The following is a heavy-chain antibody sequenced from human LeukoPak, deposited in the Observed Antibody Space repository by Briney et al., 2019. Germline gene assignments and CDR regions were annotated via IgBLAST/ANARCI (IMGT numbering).Heavy chain of an antibody. V-gene: IGHV3-7*01. D-gene: IGHD6-6*01. CDR3: ARGKGRFEYSSSSTGFDY. CDR2: IKEDGSEK. Sequence: GGSLRLSCAASGFTFSSYWMNWVRQAPGKGLEWVANIKEDGSEKYYVDSVRGRFTISRDNTKNSLYLQMNSLRAEDTAVYYCARGKGRFEYSSSSTGFDYWGQGTLVTVSS. CDR1: GFTFSSYW. J-gene: IGHJ4*02.